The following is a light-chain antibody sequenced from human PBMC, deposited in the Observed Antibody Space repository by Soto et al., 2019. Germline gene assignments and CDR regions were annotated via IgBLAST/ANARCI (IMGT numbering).Light chain of an antibody. CDR1: QSISSY. CDR2: AAS. Sequence: DIQMTHSPSSLSASVGDRVTITCRASQSISSYLNWYQQKPGKAPKLLIYAASSLQSGVPSRLSGSGSGTDFTLTISSLQPEDFATYYCQQSYSTPLTFGGGTKVDIK. CDR3: QQSYSTPLT. V-gene: IGKV1-39*01. J-gene: IGKJ4*01.